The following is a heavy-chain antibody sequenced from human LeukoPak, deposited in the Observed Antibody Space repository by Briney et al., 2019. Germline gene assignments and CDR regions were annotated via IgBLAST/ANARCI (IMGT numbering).Heavy chain of an antibody. CDR3: ARLRYSDF. D-gene: IGHD3-9*01. V-gene: IGHV3-7*01. Sequence: GGSLRLSRVASGFSFSSSWMTWVGPPPGKGLEGVANIKQDGSEKNCLDPVKGRFTISRDNAKNSVYLQMDSLRGEDTAVYYCARLRYSDFWGQGTLVSVSS. CDR1: GFSFSSSW. J-gene: IGHJ4*02. CDR2: IKQDGSEK.